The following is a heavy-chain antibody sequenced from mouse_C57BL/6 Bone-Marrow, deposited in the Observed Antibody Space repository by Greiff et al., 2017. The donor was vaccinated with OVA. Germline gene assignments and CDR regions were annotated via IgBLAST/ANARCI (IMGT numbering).Heavy chain of an antibody. J-gene: IGHJ3*01. D-gene: IGHD4-1*01. CDR1: GFSLSTFGMG. CDR3: ARIAGTGLAY. V-gene: IGHV8-8*01. Sequence: QVQLKESGPGILQPSQTLSLTCSFSGFSLSTFGMGVGWLRQPSGKGLEWLAHIWWDDDTYYNPALKSRLTISKDTSKNQVFLKSANVDTADTATYYCARIAGTGLAYWGQGTLVTVSA. CDR2: IWWDDDT.